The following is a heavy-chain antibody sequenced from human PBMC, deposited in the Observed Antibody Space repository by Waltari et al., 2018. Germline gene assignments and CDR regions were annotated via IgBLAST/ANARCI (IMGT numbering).Heavy chain of an antibody. CDR1: GGTFSSYA. V-gene: IGHV1-69*05. J-gene: IGHJ6*03. Sequence: QVQLVQSGAEVKKPGSSVKVSCKASGGTFSSYAISWVRQAPGKGLEWMGGIIPNLCTGHYEQKFQGRVTSTTDESTSTAYIDLSSLRSEDSAVYYCARSAVPAAMYYMDVWGKETTVTVSS. CDR3: ARSAVPAAMYYMDV. D-gene: IGHD2-2*01. CDR2: IIPNLCTG.